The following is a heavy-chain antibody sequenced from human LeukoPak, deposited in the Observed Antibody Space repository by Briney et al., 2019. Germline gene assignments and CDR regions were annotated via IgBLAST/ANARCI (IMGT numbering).Heavy chain of an antibody. CDR2: ISSSSSTI. D-gene: IGHD3-22*01. CDR3: ARDGDYYDSSGEFDY. J-gene: IGHJ4*02. Sequence: PGGSLRLSCAASGFTFSSYSMNWVRQAPGKGLEWVSYISSSSSTIYYADSVKGRFTISRDNAKNSLYLQMNSLRDEDTAVYYCARDGDYYDSSGEFDYWGQGTLVTVSS. V-gene: IGHV3-48*02. CDR1: GFTFSSYS.